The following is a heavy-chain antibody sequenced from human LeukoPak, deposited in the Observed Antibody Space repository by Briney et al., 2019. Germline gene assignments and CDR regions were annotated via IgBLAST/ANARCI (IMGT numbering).Heavy chain of an antibody. Sequence: SETLSLTCTVSGGSISSGSYYWSWIRQPPGKGLEWIGYIYYSGSTNYNPSLKSRVTMSVDTSKNQFSLKLSSVTAADTAVYYCARVRFLEWLPDAFDIWGQGTMVTVSS. J-gene: IGHJ3*02. CDR2: IYYSGST. D-gene: IGHD3-3*01. CDR1: GGSISSGSYY. CDR3: ARVRFLEWLPDAFDI. V-gene: IGHV4-61*01.